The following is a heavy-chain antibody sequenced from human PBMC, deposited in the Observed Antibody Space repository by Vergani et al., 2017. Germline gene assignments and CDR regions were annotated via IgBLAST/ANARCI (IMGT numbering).Heavy chain of an antibody. J-gene: IGHJ1*01. CDR1: GGSISSYY. Sequence: QVQLQESGPGLVKPSETLSLTCTVSGGSISSYYWSWIRQPPGKGLEWIGYIYYSGSTNYNPSLKSRVTISVDTSKNQFSLKLSSVTAADTAVYDCARLGYCSSTSCYGYFQHWGQGTLVTVSS. CDR2: IYYSGST. D-gene: IGHD2-2*01. V-gene: IGHV4-59*01. CDR3: ARLGYCSSTSCYGYFQH.